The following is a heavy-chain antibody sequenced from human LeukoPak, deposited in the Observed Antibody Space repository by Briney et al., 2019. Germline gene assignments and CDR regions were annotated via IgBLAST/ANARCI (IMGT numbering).Heavy chain of an antibody. D-gene: IGHD2-2*01. V-gene: IGHV3-9*03. CDR2: ISWNSGSI. Sequence: GGSLRLSCAASGFTFDDYAMHWVRQAPGKGLEWVSGISWNSGSIGYADSVKGRFTISRDNAKNSLYLQMNSLRAEDMALYYCAKGYCSSTRCPIDYWGQGTLVTVSS. CDR1: GFTFDDYA. J-gene: IGHJ4*02. CDR3: AKGYCSSTRCPIDY.